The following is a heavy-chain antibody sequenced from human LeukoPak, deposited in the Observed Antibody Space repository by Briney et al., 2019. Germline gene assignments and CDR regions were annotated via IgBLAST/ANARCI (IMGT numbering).Heavy chain of an antibody. J-gene: IGHJ4*02. CDR1: GGSISNKY. Sequence: SETLSLTCTVSGGSISNKYWSWIRQPPGKGLEWIGSIYHSGSTYYNPSLKSRVTISVDTSKNQFSLKLSSVTAADTAVYYCARANWGNAIDYWGQGTLVTVSS. CDR3: ARANWGNAIDY. V-gene: IGHV4-38-2*02. CDR2: IYHSGST. D-gene: IGHD7-27*01.